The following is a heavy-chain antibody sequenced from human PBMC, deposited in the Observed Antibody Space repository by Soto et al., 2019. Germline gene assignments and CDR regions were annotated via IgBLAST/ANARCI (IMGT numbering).Heavy chain of an antibody. V-gene: IGHV4-61*08. CDR3: ARVWSSTYYYDSSGYYNFDY. J-gene: IGHJ4*02. Sequence: ASETLSLTCTVSGASISSGGYYWGWIRQHPGKGLEWIGYIYYSGSTNYNPSLKGRVTISVDTSKNQFSLKLSSVTAADTAVYYCARVWSSTYYYDSSGYYNFDYWGQGTLVTVSS. CDR1: GASISSGGYY. D-gene: IGHD3-22*01. CDR2: IYYSGST.